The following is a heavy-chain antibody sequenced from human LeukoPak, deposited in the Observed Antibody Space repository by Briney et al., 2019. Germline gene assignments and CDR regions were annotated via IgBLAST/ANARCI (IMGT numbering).Heavy chain of an antibody. J-gene: IGHJ4*02. CDR1: GFTFSSYG. CDR3: ARGKGWIDY. Sequence: AGRSLRLSCAASGFTFSSYGMHWVRQAPGKGLEWVAVIWYDGSNKYYADSVKGRFTISRDNSKNSLFLQMNSLRAEDTAVYYCARGKGWIDYWGQGTLVTVSS. V-gene: IGHV3-33*01. CDR2: IWYDGSNK. D-gene: IGHD6-19*01.